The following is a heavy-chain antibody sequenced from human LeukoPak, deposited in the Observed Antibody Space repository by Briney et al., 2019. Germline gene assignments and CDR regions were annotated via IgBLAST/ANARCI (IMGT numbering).Heavy chain of an antibody. CDR1: GGSISSYY. Sequence: PSETLSLTCTVSGGSISSYYWSWIRQPAGKGLEWIGRIYTSGSTNYNPSLKSRVTMSVDTSKNQSSLKLSSVTAADTAVYYCARGRITIFGVAMTYFDYWGQGTLVTVSS. CDR2: IYTSGST. J-gene: IGHJ4*02. CDR3: ARGRITIFGVAMTYFDY. V-gene: IGHV4-4*07. D-gene: IGHD3-3*01.